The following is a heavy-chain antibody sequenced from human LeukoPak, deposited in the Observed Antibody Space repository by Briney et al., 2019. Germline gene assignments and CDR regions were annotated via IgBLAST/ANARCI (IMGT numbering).Heavy chain of an antibody. CDR1: GYTFTGYY. CDR2: INPNSGGT. CDR3: ARGASYCTNGVCYKNYYYMDV. Sequence: GASVKVSCEASGYTFTGYYMHWVRQAPGQGREWMGRINPNSGGTNYAQKFQGRVTMTRDTSISTAYMELSRLRSDDTAVYYCARGASYCTNGVCYKNYYYMDVWGKGTTVTVSS. V-gene: IGHV1-2*06. J-gene: IGHJ6*03. D-gene: IGHD2-8*01.